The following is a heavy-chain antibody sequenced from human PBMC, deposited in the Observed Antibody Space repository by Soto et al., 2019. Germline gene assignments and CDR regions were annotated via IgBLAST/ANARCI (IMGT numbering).Heavy chain of an antibody. Sequence: QVHLQESGPGLVKPSETLSLTCTVSGGAISTYYWTWIRQPAGKGLEWIGRIYSSGSTKYNPSLQSRVTMSLDTSNNQFSLRLTSVTAADTAVYYCARGHRFSDWFDPWCHGTLVNVAS. CDR3: ARGHRFSDWFDP. D-gene: IGHD3-3*01. V-gene: IGHV4-4*07. CDR1: GGAISTYY. J-gene: IGHJ5*02. CDR2: IYSSGST.